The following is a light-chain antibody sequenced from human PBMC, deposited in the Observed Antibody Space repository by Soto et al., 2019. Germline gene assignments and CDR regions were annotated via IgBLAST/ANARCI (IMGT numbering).Light chain of an antibody. CDR2: AAS. J-gene: IGKJ3*01. Sequence: EIVLTQSPGTLSLSPGERATLSCRASQSVSSSYLAWYQQRPGQAPRLLIYAASSRATGIPDRFSGSGSGTDFTLTISRLEPEDFAVYYCQQYDRSPLTFGHGTKVDIK. CDR1: QSVSSSY. V-gene: IGKV3-20*01. CDR3: QQYDRSPLT.